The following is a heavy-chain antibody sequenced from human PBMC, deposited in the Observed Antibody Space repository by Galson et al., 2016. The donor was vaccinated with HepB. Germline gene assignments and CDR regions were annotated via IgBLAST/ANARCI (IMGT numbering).Heavy chain of an antibody. D-gene: IGHD6-19*01. CDR3: AASSGWWAEHY. V-gene: IGHV3-23*01. CDR2: IIGSGGST. Sequence: LRLSCAASGFTFSSYSMVWVRQTPGKGLEWVSDIIGSGGSTLYGDSVKGRFTFSRDNSKNTVYLQMNSLRAEDTAVYYCAASSGWWAEHYWGQGTLVTVSS. J-gene: IGHJ4*02. CDR1: GFTFSSYS.